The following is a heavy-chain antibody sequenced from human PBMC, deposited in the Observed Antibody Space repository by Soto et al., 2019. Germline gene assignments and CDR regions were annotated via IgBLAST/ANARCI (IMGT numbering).Heavy chain of an antibody. CDR2: INPSGGST. CDR1: GYTLTELS. J-gene: IGHJ4*02. D-gene: IGHD3-22*01. Sequence: ASVKVSCKVSGYTLTELSMHWVRQAPGQGLEWMGIINPSGGSTSYAQKFQGRVTMTRDTSTSTVYMELSSLRSEDTAVYYCARVYSSGYYSFDYWGQGTLVTVSS. V-gene: IGHV1-46*03. CDR3: ARVYSSGYYSFDY.